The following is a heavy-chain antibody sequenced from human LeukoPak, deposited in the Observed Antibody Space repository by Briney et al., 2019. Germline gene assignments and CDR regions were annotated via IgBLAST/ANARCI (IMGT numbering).Heavy chain of an antibody. CDR2: IYYSGST. V-gene: IGHV4-30-4*08. CDR3: ARGGYDRHIDY. J-gene: IGHJ4*02. D-gene: IGHD5-12*01. CDR1: GGSISSGDYY. Sequence: SETLSLTCTVSGGSISSGDYYWSWIRQPPGKGLEWIGYIYYSGSTYYNPSLKGRVTISVDASKNQFSLKLSSVTAADTAVYYCARGGYDRHIDYWGQGTLVTVSS.